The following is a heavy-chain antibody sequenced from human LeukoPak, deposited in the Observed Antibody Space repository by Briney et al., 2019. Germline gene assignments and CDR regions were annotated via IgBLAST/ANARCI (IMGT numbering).Heavy chain of an antibody. CDR3: AKSNVRGTWTTPFDY. J-gene: IGHJ4*02. D-gene: IGHD3-10*02. CDR2: ISYDGSNK. Sequence: PGGSLRLSCAAPGFTFSSYGMHWVRQAPGKGLEWVAVISYDGSNKYYADSVKGRFTISRDNSKNTLYLQMNSLRAEDTAVYYCAKSNVRGTWTTPFDYWGQGTLVTVSS. V-gene: IGHV3-30*18. CDR1: GFTFSSYG.